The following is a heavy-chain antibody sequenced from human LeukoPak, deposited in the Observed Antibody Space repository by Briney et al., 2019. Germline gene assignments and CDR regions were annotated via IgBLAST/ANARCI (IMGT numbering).Heavy chain of an antibody. D-gene: IGHD1-1*01. V-gene: IGHV3-74*01. CDR1: GFTFRNYW. CDR3: ARAGSNWKIDY. J-gene: IGHJ4*02. CDR2: INSDESLT. Sequence: GGSLRLSCAASGFTFRNYWMHWVRQVPGKGLVWVSLINSDESLTSYADSVKGRFTISRDNARNTLYLQMNTLRAEDTAVYYCARAGSNWKIDYWGQGTLVTVSS.